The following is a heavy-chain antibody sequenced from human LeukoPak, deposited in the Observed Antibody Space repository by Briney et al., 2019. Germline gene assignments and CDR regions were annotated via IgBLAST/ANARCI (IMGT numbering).Heavy chain of an antibody. D-gene: IGHD3-16*01. CDR1: GFTFDSYS. J-gene: IGHJ3*02. V-gene: IGHV3-21*01. CDR3: ARAGKRGGARQFDAFDI. CDR2: ISGGGSSI. Sequence: GGSLRLSCEASGFTFDSYSMNWVRQAPGKGLEWVSSISGGGSSIYYADSVKGRFTISRDNADNSLTLQMSSLRAEDTAVYYCARAGKRGGARQFDAFDIWGQGTMVTVSS.